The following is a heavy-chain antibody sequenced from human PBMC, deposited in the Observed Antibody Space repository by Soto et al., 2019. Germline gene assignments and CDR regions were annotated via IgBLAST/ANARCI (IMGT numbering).Heavy chain of an antibody. CDR1: GGSLSNYY. V-gene: IGHV4-59*12. J-gene: IGHJ4*02. Sequence: PSETLSLTCTVSGGSLSNYYWSWIRQPPGKGLEWIGEIIHSGSTNYNPSLKSRVTISVDTSKNQFSLKLSSVTAEDTAVYYCARDRRSYYYWGQGTLVTVSS. CDR2: IIHSGST. CDR3: ARDRRSYYY. D-gene: IGHD1-26*01.